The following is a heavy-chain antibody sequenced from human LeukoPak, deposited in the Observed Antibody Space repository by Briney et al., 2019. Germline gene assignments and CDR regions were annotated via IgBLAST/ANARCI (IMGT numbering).Heavy chain of an antibody. Sequence: GGSLRLSCAASGFTFSSYWMSWVRQAPGKGLEWVANIKQDGSEKYYVDSVKGRFTISRDNAKNSLYLQMNSLRAEDTAVYYCARDSGGDHYYYYGMDVWGQGTTVTVS. V-gene: IGHV3-7*01. D-gene: IGHD4-17*01. CDR2: IKQDGSEK. J-gene: IGHJ6*02. CDR3: ARDSGGDHYYYYGMDV. CDR1: GFTFSSYW.